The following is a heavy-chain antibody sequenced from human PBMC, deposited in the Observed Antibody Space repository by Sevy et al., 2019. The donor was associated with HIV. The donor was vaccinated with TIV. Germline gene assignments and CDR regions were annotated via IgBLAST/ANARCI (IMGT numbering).Heavy chain of an antibody. CDR3: AKEGGGEGGDH. Sequence: GGALRLSCAASGFSFSSCGMHWVRQAPGKGLEWMSYIQYDGSNKDYADSVKGRFTISRNNSKNTLYLQMNSLTVEDTAVLDGAKEGGGEGGDHWGQGTLVTVSS. CDR1: GFSFSSCG. CDR2: IQYDGSNK. V-gene: IGHV3-30*02. J-gene: IGHJ4*02. D-gene: IGHD2-21*01.